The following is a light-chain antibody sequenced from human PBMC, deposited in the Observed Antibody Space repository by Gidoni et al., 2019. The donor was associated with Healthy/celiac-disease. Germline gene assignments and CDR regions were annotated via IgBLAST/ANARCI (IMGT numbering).Light chain of an antibody. CDR3: SSYTSSSTPWV. V-gene: IGLV2-14*01. CDR2: EVS. CDR1: SSDVGGYNY. Sequence: QSALTQPASVSGSPGQSITISCTGTSSDVGGYNYVSWYQQHPGKAPKLMIYEVSNRPSGVSNRFSVSKSGNTASLTISGLQAEDEADYYCSSYTSSSTPWVFGGGTKLTVL. J-gene: IGLJ3*02.